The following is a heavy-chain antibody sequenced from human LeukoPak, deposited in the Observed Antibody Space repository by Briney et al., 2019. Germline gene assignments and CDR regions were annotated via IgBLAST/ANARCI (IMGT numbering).Heavy chain of an antibody. Sequence: SETLSLTCTVSGGSISSSSYYWGWIRQPPGKGLEWIGSIYYSGSTYYNPSLKSRVTISVDTSKNQFSLKLSSVTAADTAVYYCASRAYDSSPNGAFDIWGQGTMVTVSS. D-gene: IGHD3-22*01. CDR2: IYYSGST. V-gene: IGHV4-39*07. CDR3: ASRAYDSSPNGAFDI. J-gene: IGHJ3*02. CDR1: GGSISSSSYY.